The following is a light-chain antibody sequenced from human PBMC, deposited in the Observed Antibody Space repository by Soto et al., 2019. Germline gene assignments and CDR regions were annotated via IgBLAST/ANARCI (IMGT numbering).Light chain of an antibody. J-gene: IGKJ1*01. CDR3: QQRSDWPST. CDR1: QSVTSTY. CDR2: ATS. V-gene: IGKV3D-20*02. Sequence: TQSPGTLSLSPGERATLSCRAVQSVTSTYMAWYQQKPGQAPRLLIYATSFRATGIPDRFRGSGSGTDFTLTISSLEPEDFAVYYCQQRSDWPSTFGQGTKVDNK.